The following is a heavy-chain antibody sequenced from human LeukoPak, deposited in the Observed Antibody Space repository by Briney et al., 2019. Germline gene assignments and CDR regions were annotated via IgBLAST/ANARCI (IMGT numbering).Heavy chain of an antibody. J-gene: IGHJ4*02. CDR1: GITFSNTY. CDR2: IKQDGIEK. D-gene: IGHD6-19*01. V-gene: IGHV3-7*04. CDR3: ARGYGWLVDY. Sequence: GGSLRLSCAASGITFSNTYMTWFRQTPGNGLEWVANIKQDGIEKFYLDSVWGRFTVSRDNAKDSLFLQMNSLTAEDTAVYYCARGYGWLVDYWGQGTLVTVSS.